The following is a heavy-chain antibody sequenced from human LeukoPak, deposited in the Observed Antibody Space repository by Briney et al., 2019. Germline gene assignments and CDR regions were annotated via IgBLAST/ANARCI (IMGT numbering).Heavy chain of an antibody. CDR1: GGSISSYY. D-gene: IGHD1-26*01. CDR3: ARSKSGWELHQFDY. J-gene: IGHJ4*02. Sequence: SETLSLTCTVSGGSISSYYWSWIRQPPGKGLEWIGYIYSSGRTNYNPSLKSRVTMSVDTSKNQFSLKLSSVTATDTAVYYCARSKSGWELHQFDYWGQGTLVTASS. CDR2: IYSSGRT. V-gene: IGHV4-59*01.